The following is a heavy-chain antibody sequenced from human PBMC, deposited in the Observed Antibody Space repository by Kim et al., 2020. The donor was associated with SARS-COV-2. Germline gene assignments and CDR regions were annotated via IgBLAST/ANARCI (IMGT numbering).Heavy chain of an antibody. CDR1: GFTLTTNY. J-gene: IGHJ3*02. CDR2: IFGGGST. D-gene: IGHD3-16*01. CDR3: ARDGGLGVLDEAFDI. Sequence: GGSLRLSCVASGFTLTTNYMSWVRQAPGKGLEWVSVIFGGGSTYSADSVKGRFSVSRDNSKNTVYLQMNSLRAADTAVYYCARDGGLGVLDEAFDIWGQG. V-gene: IGHV3-66*01.